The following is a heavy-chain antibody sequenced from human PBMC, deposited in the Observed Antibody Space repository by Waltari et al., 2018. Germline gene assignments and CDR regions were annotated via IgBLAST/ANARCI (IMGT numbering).Heavy chain of an antibody. D-gene: IGHD3-3*01. V-gene: IGHV3-43D*04. CDR2: MSWDGGST. CDR1: GFTFDDYA. Sequence: EVQLVESGGVVVQPGGSLRLSCAASGFTFDDYAMHWVRQAPGKGLGWVSLMSWDGGSTYYADSVKGRFTISRDNSKNSLHLQMNSLRAEDTALYYCAKDSGPDFWSGPLDYWGQGTLVIVSS. CDR3: AKDSGPDFWSGPLDY. J-gene: IGHJ4*02.